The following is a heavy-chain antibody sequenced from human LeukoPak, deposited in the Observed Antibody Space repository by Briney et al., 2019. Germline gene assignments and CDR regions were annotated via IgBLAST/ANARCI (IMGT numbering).Heavy chain of an antibody. Sequence: ASVKVSCKVSGYTLTELSMHWVRQAPGQGLEWMGIINPSGGSTSYAQKFQGRVTMTRDTSTSTVYMELSSLRSEDTAVYYCARDNDELELREPYNWFDPWGQGTLVTVSS. CDR2: INPSGGST. V-gene: IGHV1-46*01. CDR3: ARDNDELELREPYNWFDP. J-gene: IGHJ5*02. CDR1: GYTLTELS. D-gene: IGHD1-7*01.